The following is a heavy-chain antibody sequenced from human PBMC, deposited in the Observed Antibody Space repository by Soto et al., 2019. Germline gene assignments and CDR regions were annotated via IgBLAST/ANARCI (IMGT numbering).Heavy chain of an antibody. CDR1: GFTFTSSA. V-gene: IGHV1-58*01. CDR3: AALSGYSYGYVFDYYGMDV. CDR2: IVVGSGNT. J-gene: IGHJ6*02. D-gene: IGHD5-18*01. Sequence: ASVKVSCKASGFTFTSSAVQWVRQARGQRLEWIGWIVVGSGNTNYAQKFQERVTITRDMSTSTAYMELSSLRSEDTAVYYCAALSGYSYGYVFDYYGMDVWGQGTTVTVSS.